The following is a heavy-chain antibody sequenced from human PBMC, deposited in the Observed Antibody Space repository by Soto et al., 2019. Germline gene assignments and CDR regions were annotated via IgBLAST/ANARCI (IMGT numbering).Heavy chain of an antibody. D-gene: IGHD6-13*01. J-gene: IGHJ5*02. CDR2: IYYSGST. V-gene: IGHV4-31*03. CDR3: ARGSRGSWSPGNWFDP. CDR1: GGSISSGGYY. Sequence: QVQLQESGPGLVKPSQTLSLTCTVSGGSISSGGYYWSWIRQHPGKGLEWIGYIYYSGSTYYNPSLKRRVTISVDTSKNQFSLKLSSVTAADTAVYYCARGSRGSWSPGNWFDPWGQGTLVTVSS.